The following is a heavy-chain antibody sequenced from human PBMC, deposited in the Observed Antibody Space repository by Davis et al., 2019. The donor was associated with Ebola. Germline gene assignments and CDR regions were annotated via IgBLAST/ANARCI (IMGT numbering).Heavy chain of an antibody. CDR2: INPSGGST. D-gene: IGHD1-26*01. J-gene: IGHJ4*02. CDR3: AREMGLWELGGVFDY. Sequence: ASVKVSCKASGYTFTSYYMHWVRQAPGQGLEWMGIINPSGGSTSYAQKFQGRVTMTRDTSTSTVYMELSSLRSDDTAVYYCAREMGLWELGGVFDYWGQGTLVTVSS. V-gene: IGHV1-46*01. CDR1: GYTFTSYY.